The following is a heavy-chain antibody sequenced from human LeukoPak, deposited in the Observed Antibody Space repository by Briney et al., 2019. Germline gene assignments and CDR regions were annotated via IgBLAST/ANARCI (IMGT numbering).Heavy chain of an antibody. Sequence: PSETLSLTCTVSGGSISSYYWSWIRQPPGKGLEWIGYIYYSGSTNYNPSLKSRVTISVDTSKNQFSLKLSSVTAADTAVYYCARVTVAEGLDYWGQGTLVTVSP. CDR1: GGSISSYY. J-gene: IGHJ4*02. CDR3: ARVTVAEGLDY. CDR2: IYYSGST. D-gene: IGHD6-19*01. V-gene: IGHV4-59*01.